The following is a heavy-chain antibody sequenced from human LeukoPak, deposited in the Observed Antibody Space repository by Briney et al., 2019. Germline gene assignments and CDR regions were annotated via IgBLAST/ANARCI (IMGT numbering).Heavy chain of an antibody. V-gene: IGHV3-53*01. Sequence: GGSLRLSCAASGFTVNTNHMSWVRQAPGKGLEWVSVIYSGGTTLYADSVKGRFTISRDNSKNTLYLQMNSLRAEDTAVYYCARGGSSSWGYGMDVRGQGTTVTVSS. D-gene: IGHD6-6*01. CDR2: IYSGGTT. J-gene: IGHJ6*02. CDR3: ARGGSSSWGYGMDV. CDR1: GFTVNTNH.